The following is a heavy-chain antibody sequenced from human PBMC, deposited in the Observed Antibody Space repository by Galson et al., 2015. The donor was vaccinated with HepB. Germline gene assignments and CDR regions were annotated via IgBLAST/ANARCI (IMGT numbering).Heavy chain of an antibody. J-gene: IGHJ6*02. CDR1: GYTFTSYY. V-gene: IGHV1-46*04. CDR3: AREWIQLWPYYYGMDV. D-gene: IGHD5-18*01. CDR2: INPSGGSA. Sequence: SVKVSCKASGYTFTSYYMHWVRQAPGQGLEWMGIINPSGGSASYAQKLQGRVTMTRDTSTSTVYMELSSLRSEDTAVYYCAREWIQLWPYYYGMDVWGQGTTVTVSS.